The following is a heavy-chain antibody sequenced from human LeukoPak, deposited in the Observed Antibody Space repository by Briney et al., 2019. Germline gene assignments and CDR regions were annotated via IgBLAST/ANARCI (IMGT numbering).Heavy chain of an antibody. CDR2: IYYSGST. D-gene: IGHD2-2*01. Sequence: SETLSLTCTVSGGSISSYYWSWIRQPPGKGLEWIGYIYYSGSTNYNPSLKSRVTISVDTSKNQFSLKLSSVTAADTAVYYCARHKGAVPAGAQPENWSDPWGQGTLVTVSS. CDR3: ARHKGAVPAGAQPENWSDP. J-gene: IGHJ5*02. CDR1: GGSISSYY. V-gene: IGHV4-59*08.